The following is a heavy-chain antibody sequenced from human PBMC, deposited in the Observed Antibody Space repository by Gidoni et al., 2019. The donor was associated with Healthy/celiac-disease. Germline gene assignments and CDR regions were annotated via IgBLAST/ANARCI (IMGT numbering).Heavy chain of an antibody. Sequence: IDGGGYSWSWIRQPPGKGLEWIGYIYHSGSTYYNPALKSRVTISVDRPKNQFSLKLSSVTAADTAVYYCARGYCVGDCYLGSYYYGMYVCGQGTPLPFSS. V-gene: IGHV4-30-2*01. D-gene: IGHD2-21*02. CDR1: IDGGGYS. J-gene: IGHJ6*02. CDR2: IYHSGST. CDR3: ARGYCVGDCYLGSYYYGMYV.